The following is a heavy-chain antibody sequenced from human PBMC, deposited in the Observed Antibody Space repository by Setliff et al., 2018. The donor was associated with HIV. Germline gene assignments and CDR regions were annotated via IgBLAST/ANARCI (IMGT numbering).Heavy chain of an antibody. J-gene: IGHJ4*02. CDR2: IYHSGIT. V-gene: IGHV4-59*01. D-gene: IGHD3-10*01. Sequence: SETLSLTCAVSGGSISSYYWSWIRQSPEKGLEWIGYIYHSGITSYNPSLKSRVTMSMDMSKNLFSLNLSSVTAADSAVYYCARIVWKQGAVGSFCDYWGQGGLVTVSS. CDR3: ARIVWKQGAVGSFCDY. CDR1: GGSISSYY.